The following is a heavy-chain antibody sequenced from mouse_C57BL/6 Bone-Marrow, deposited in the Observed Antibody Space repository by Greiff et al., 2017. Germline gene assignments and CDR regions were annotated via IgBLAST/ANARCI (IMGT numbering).Heavy chain of an antibody. J-gene: IGHJ4*01. CDR3: ASFLLWSVYTMDY. CDR1: GFKIKNTY. CDR2: IDPANGNT. D-gene: IGHD2-1*01. V-gene: IGHV14-3*01. Sequence: VQLQQSVAELVRPGASVKLSCTASGFKIKNTYMHWVKQRPEKGLEWIGRIDPANGNTKYAPKFQGKATLTADTSSNTAYLQLSSLTSEDTAIYYCASFLLWSVYTMDYWGPGTSVTVSS.